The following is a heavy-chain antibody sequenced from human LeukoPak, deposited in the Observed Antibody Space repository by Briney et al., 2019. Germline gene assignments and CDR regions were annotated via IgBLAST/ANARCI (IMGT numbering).Heavy chain of an antibody. Sequence: SGTLSLTCAVYGGSFSGYYWSRIRQPPGKGLEWIGEINHSGSTNYNPSLKSRVTISVDTSKNQFSLKLSSVTAADTAVYYCAGQSALEWLLVDSWGQGTLVTVSS. CDR2: INHSGST. J-gene: IGHJ4*02. CDR3: AGQSALEWLLVDS. CDR1: GGSFSGYY. D-gene: IGHD3-3*01. V-gene: IGHV4-34*01.